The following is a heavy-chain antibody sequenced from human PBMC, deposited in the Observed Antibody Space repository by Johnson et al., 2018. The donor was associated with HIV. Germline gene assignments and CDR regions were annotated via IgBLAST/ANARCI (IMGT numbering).Heavy chain of an antibody. CDR3: ARQGGWAFDI. J-gene: IGHJ3*02. V-gene: IGHV3-33*08. Sequence: QVQLVESGGGVVQPGRSLRLSCAASGFTFSSYAVHWVRQAPGKGLEWVAIIRYDGSNKYYADSVKGRFTISRDNAKNSLYLQMNSLRAEDTALYYCARQGGWAFDIWGQGTMVTVSS. D-gene: IGHD3-16*01. CDR2: IRYDGSNK. CDR1: GFTFSSYA.